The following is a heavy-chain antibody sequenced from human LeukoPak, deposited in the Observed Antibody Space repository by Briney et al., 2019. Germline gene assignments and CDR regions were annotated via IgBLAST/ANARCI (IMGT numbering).Heavy chain of an antibody. V-gene: IGHV4-4*07. D-gene: IGHD3-22*01. CDR3: ARGTMTGPYYFDY. CDR2: IYSTGRS. Sequence: SETLSLTCTVSGGSISNYFWSWVRQPAGKGLEWIGRIYSTGRSDYNPSLKSRITMSVDTSKNQFSLKLSSVTAADTAVYYCARGTMTGPYYFDYWGQGTLVTVSS. CDR1: GGSISNYF. J-gene: IGHJ4*02.